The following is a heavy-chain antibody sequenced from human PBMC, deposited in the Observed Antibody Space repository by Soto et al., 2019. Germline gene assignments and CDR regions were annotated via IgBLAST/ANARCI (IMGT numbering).Heavy chain of an antibody. J-gene: IGHJ6*02. CDR2: ISGSGGST. CDR3: AKDLNRLRGDSGYYYYYGMDV. Sequence: EVQLLESGGGLVQPGGSLRLSCAASGFTFSSYAMSWVRQAPGKGLEWVSAISGSGGSTYYADSVKGRFTISRDNSKNTLYLQMNSLRAEDTAVYYCAKDLNRLRGDSGYYYYYGMDVWGQGTTVTFSS. V-gene: IGHV3-23*01. D-gene: IGHD2-21*02. CDR1: GFTFSSYA.